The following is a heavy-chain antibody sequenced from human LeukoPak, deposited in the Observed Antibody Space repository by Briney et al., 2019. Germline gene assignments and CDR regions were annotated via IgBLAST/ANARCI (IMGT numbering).Heavy chain of an antibody. V-gene: IGHV3-21*01. J-gene: IGHJ2*01. Sequence: GGSLRLSCAASGFTFSSYAMSWVRQAPGRGLEWVSSISSRSSYIFYADSVKGRFTISRDNAEKSLYLQMNNLRADDTAMYYCXRDLGXIVLVPPAIYLDLWGRGTLVTVS. D-gene: IGHD2-2*02. CDR1: GFTFSSYA. CDR3: XRDLGXIVLVPPAIYLDL. CDR2: ISSRSSYI.